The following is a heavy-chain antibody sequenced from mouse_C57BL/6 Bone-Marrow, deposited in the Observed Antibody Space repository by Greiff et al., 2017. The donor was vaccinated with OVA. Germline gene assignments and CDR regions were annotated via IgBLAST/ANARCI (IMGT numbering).Heavy chain of an antibody. D-gene: IGHD2-5*01. J-gene: IGHJ4*01. CDR2: INPSSGYT. V-gene: IGHV1-7*01. Sequence: VQLQQSGAELAKPGASVKLSCKASGYTFTSYWMHWVKQRPGQGLEWIGYINPSSGYTKYNQKFKDKATLTADKSSSTAYMQLSSLTYEDSAVYYCATYYSNYVREDSAMDYWGQGTSVTVSS. CDR3: ATYYSNYVREDSAMDY. CDR1: GYTFTSYW.